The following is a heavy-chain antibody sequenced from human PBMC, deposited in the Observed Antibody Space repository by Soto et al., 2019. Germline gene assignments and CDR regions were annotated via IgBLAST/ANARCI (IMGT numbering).Heavy chain of an antibody. D-gene: IGHD6-19*01. CDR1: GYSFTSYW. J-gene: IGHJ6*02. Sequence: GESLKISCKGSGYSFTSYWISWVRQMPGKGLEWTGRIDPSDSYTNYSPSFQGHVTISADKSISTAYLQWSSLKASDTAMYYCASVAGMDYYYYGMDVWGQGTTVTVSS. CDR3: ASVAGMDYYYYGMDV. V-gene: IGHV5-10-1*01. CDR2: IDPSDSYT.